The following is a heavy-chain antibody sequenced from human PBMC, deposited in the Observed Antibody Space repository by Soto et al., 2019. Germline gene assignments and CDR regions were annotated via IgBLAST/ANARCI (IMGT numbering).Heavy chain of an antibody. CDR1: GFTFSSYW. CDR3: ASEAKDLYYDFWSGYYARYYYYYMDV. J-gene: IGHJ6*03. D-gene: IGHD3-3*01. CDR2: IKQDGSEK. Sequence: GGSLRLSCAASGFTFSSYWMSWVRQAPGKGLEWVANIKQDGSEKYYVDSVKGRFTISRDNAKNSLYLQMNSLRAEDTAVYYCASEAKDLYYDFWSGYYARYYYYYMDVWGKGTTVTVSS. V-gene: IGHV3-7*01.